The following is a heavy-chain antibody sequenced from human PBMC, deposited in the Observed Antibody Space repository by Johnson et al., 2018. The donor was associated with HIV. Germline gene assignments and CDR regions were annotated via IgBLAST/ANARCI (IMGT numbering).Heavy chain of an antibody. D-gene: IGHD3/OR15-3a*01. CDR2: IKQDGSEK. CDR1: GFTFSSYW. J-gene: IGHJ3*02. Sequence: EVQLVESGGVVVQPGGSLRLSCAASGFTFSSYWMSWVRQAPGKGLEWVANIKQDGSEKYYVDSVKGRFTISRDNAKNSLYLQMNSLRAEDTALYNCARRDWGLRYAFDIWGQGTMVTVSS. CDR3: ARRDWGLRYAFDI. V-gene: IGHV3-7*05.